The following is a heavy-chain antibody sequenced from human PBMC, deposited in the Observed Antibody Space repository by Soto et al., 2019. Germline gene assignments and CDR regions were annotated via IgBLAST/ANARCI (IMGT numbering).Heavy chain of an antibody. CDR2: ISSTSAYI. Sequence: GSLRRSCAASGFTFRSFTMNWVRPAPGKGLEWVSTISSTSAYIYYRDALRVRFTISRDNAKNSLHLQMNSLRAEDTAVYYCTRDASRDSSARGWFDPWGPGTLVTVSS. D-gene: IGHD6-13*01. CDR3: TRDASRDSSARGWFDP. CDR1: GFTFRSFT. J-gene: IGHJ5*02. V-gene: IGHV3-21*01.